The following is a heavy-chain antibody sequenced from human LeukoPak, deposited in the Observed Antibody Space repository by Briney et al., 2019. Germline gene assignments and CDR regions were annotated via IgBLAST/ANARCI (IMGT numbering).Heavy chain of an antibody. CDR1: GYTFTSYD. J-gene: IGHJ6*03. Sequence: GASVKVPCKASGYTFTSYDINWVRQATGQGLEWMGWMNPNSGNTGYAQKFQGRVTMTRNTSISTAYMELSSLRSEDTAVYYCATTRGDVLELWKRFHYYYMDVWGTGTTVTVSS. CDR3: ATTRGDVLELWKRFHYYYMDV. D-gene: IGHD1-7*01. CDR2: MNPNSGNT. V-gene: IGHV1-8*01.